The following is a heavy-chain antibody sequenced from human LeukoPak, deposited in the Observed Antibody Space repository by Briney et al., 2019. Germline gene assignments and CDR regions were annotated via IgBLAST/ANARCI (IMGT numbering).Heavy chain of an antibody. Sequence: PGGSLRLSCAASGFTFSSYAMSWVRQAPGKGLEWVSAISGSGGSTYYADSVKGRFTISRDNSKNTLYLQMNSLRAEDTAVYYCAKESFRSRRNIYYYYYMDVWGKGTTVTVSS. V-gene: IGHV3-23*01. D-gene: IGHD1/OR15-1a*01. CDR2: ISGSGGST. J-gene: IGHJ6*03. CDR3: AKESFRSRRNIYYYYYMDV. CDR1: GFTFSSYA.